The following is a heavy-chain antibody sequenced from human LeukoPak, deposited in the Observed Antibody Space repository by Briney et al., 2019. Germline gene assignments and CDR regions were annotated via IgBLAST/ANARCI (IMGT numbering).Heavy chain of an antibody. V-gene: IGHV3-23*01. J-gene: IGHJ5*02. CDR3: AKEIRYSSSWYEFNWFDP. CDR2: ISGSGGST. D-gene: IGHD6-13*01. CDR1: GFTFSSYA. Sequence: PGGSLRLSCAASGFTFSSYAMSWVRQAPGKGLEWVSAISGSGGSTYYADSVKGRFTISRDNSKNTVYLQMTSLRADDTAVYHCAKEIRYSSSWYEFNWFDPWGQGTLVTVSS.